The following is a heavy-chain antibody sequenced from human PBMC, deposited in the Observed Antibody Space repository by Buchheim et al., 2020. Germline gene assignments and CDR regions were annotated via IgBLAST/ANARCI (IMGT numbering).Heavy chain of an antibody. CDR2: IYPGDSDI. V-gene: IGHV5-51*01. D-gene: IGHD2-2*02. Sequence: EVQLVQSGAEVKKPGESLKISCKGSGYSFSSYWNGWVRQMSGKGLEWMGIIYPGDSDIRYSPSFQGQVTISADKSVSTAYLQWSSLKASDTAMYYCVRGQGYCSNSASCYIFDYWGQGIL. CDR3: VRGQGYCSNSASCYIFDY. J-gene: IGHJ4*02. CDR1: GYSFSSYW.